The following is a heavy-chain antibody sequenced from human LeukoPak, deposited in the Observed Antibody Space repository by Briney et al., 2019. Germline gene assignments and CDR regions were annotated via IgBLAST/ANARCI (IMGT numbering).Heavy chain of an antibody. CDR1: GFTFSSYW. CDR2: IWYDGSNK. D-gene: IGHD2-2*01. Sequence: GGSLRLSCAASGFTFSSYWMSWVRLAPGKGLEWVAVIWYDGSNKYYADSVKGRFTISRDNSKNTLYLQMNSLRAGDTAVYYCAKASRYCSSTSCPYYYYYYYMDVWGKGTTVTVSS. V-gene: IGHV3-33*06. J-gene: IGHJ6*03. CDR3: AKASRYCSSTSCPYYYYYYYMDV.